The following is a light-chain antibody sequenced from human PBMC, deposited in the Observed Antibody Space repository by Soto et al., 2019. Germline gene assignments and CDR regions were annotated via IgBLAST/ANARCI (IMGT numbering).Light chain of an antibody. Sequence: DIQLTQSPSFLSASVGDRVTITCRASQGINIYIAWYQQKPGKAPKVLIYAASTLQTGVPSRFGGSGSGTDFTLTISSLQPEDFATYYCQQSYNIPLTFGGGTKVDIK. J-gene: IGKJ4*01. CDR1: QGINIY. CDR2: AAS. V-gene: IGKV1-9*01. CDR3: QQSYNIPLT.